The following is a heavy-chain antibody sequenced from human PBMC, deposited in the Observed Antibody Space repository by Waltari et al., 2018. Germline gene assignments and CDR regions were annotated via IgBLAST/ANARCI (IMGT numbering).Heavy chain of an antibody. D-gene: IGHD2-21*01. V-gene: IGHV1-69-2*01. J-gene: IGHJ4*02. Sequence: EVQLVQSGAEVKKPGATVKISCKASGYTFTDYYMHWVQQAPGKGLAWMGRVDPEEGETIYAEKCQGRVTRTADTSTDTAYMELSSLRSEDTAVYYCATGIVVDHYLDYWGQGTLVTVSS. CDR2: VDPEEGET. CDR1: GYTFTDYY. CDR3: ATGIVVDHYLDY.